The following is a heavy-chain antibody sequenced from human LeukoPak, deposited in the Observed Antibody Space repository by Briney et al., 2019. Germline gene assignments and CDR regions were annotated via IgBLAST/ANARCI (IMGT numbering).Heavy chain of an antibody. V-gene: IGHV1-46*01. CDR1: GYTFTKSY. Sequence: VASVKVSCKASGYTFTKSYIHWVRQAPGQRLEWMGLINPGGDNTKYAQNFQGRVTMTSDTSARTVYMELSSLSSEDTAIYYCARIRDGYNDAYDIWGQGTVVTVPS. D-gene: IGHD5-24*01. CDR3: ARIRDGYNDAYDI. J-gene: IGHJ3*02. CDR2: INPGGDNT.